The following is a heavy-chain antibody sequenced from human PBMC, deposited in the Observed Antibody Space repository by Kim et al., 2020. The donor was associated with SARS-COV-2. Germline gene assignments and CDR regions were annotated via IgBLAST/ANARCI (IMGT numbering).Heavy chain of an antibody. J-gene: IGHJ4*02. CDR2: INPSGSGT. Sequence: GGSLRLSCAASGFIFSDYTMNWVRQAPGRGLEWVSGINPSGSGTFYADSVKGRFTISRDNSKNTLWLQMSGLRVEDTAMYYCATEQYYTFSSWGQGTLVTVSS. D-gene: IGHD1-26*01. V-gene: IGHV3-23*01. CDR3: ATEQYYTFSS. CDR1: GFIFSDYT.